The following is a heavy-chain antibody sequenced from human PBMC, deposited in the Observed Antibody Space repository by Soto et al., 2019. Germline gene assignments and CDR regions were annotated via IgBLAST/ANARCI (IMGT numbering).Heavy chain of an antibody. CDR3: ARGVVLRYFDWSRPRWFDP. Sequence: SETLSLTCAVYGGSFSGYYWSWIRQPPGKGLEWIGEINHSGSTNYNPSLKSRVTISVDTSKNQFSLKLSSVTAADTAVYYCARGVVLRYFDWSRPRWFDPWGQGTLVTVPQ. V-gene: IGHV4-34*01. J-gene: IGHJ5*02. CDR2: INHSGST. D-gene: IGHD3-9*01. CDR1: GGSFSGYY.